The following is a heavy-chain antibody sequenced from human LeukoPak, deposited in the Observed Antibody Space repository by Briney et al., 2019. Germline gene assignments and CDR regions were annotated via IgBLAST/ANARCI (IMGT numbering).Heavy chain of an antibody. CDR2: INHSGST. V-gene: IGHV4-34*01. J-gene: IGHJ4*02. Sequence: PSETLSLTCAVYGGSFSGYYWSWIRQPPGKGLEWIGEINHSGSTNYNPSLKSRVTISVDTSKNQFSLKLSSVTAADTAVYYCARVGADGSGFLFDYWGQGTLVTVSA. D-gene: IGHD3-10*01. CDR1: GGSFSGYY. CDR3: ARVGADGSGFLFDY.